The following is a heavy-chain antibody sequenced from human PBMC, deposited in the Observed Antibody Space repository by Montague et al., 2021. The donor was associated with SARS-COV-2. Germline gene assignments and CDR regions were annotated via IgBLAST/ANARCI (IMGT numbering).Heavy chain of an antibody. D-gene: IGHD2-2*03. V-gene: IGHV6-1*01. J-gene: IGHJ3*01. CDR2: TYYRSKWXN. Sequence: VSPGASLSSDSLSWHWIRQSPSRGLEWLAQTYYRSKWXNDSAPSVSGRATVKPDASRNKFSLHLDAVNPEDTGLYFCARKMDSSFDVWGKGTMVIVSS. CDR3: ARKMDSSFDV. CDR1: GASLSSDSLS.